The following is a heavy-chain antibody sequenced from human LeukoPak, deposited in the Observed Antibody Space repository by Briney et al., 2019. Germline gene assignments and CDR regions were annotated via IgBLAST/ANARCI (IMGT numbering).Heavy chain of an antibody. Sequence: PGGSLRLSCAASGFTFSSYGMHWVRQAPGKGLEWVAFIRYDGSNKYYADSVKGRFTISRDNSKKTLYLQMNSLRAEDTAVYYCARGPYSSGYWFDYGGQGTLVTVSS. CDR1: GFTFSSYG. D-gene: IGHD3-22*01. CDR3: ARGPYSSGYWFDY. J-gene: IGHJ4*02. V-gene: IGHV3-30*02. CDR2: IRYDGSNK.